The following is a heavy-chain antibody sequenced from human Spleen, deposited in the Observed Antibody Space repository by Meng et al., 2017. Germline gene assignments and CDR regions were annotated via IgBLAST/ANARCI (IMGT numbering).Heavy chain of an antibody. V-gene: IGHV4-59*12. CDR1: GGSISSYY. J-gene: IGHJ4*02. Sequence: SETLSLTCTVSGGSISSYYWSWIRQPPGKGLEWIGHIYHSGSTYFNPSLKSRLTISLDTSRNQFSLKLSSVTAADTAVYYCARDRDYANFDYWGQGKLVTIYS. CDR3: ARDRDYANFDY. CDR2: IYHSGST. D-gene: IGHD4-17*01.